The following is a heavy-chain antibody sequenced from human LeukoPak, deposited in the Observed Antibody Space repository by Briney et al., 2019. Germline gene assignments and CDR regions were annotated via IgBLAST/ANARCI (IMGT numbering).Heavy chain of an antibody. CDR3: ARAAVYDYVGGTYRYYFDY. Sequence: SETLSLTCTVSGGSVSSTNYYWGWIRHPPGKGLEWIGSIYYSGSTYFNPSLRGRVIISLDTSMSQLSLKLSSVTAADTAVYYCARAAVYDYVGGTYRYYFDYWGQGTLVTVSS. D-gene: IGHD3-16*02. CDR1: GGSVSSTNYY. J-gene: IGHJ4*02. V-gene: IGHV4-39*07. CDR2: IYYSGST.